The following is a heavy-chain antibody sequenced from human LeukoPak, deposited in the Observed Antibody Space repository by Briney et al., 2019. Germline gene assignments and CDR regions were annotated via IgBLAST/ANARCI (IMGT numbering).Heavy chain of an antibody. Sequence: SETLSLTCTVSGGSISSSSYYWGWIRQPPGKGLEWIGSIYYSGSTYYNPSLKSRVTISVDTSKNQFSLKLSSVTAADTAVYYCARFHSGSYWYFDYWGQGTLVTVSS. V-gene: IGHV4-39*01. D-gene: IGHD1-26*01. J-gene: IGHJ4*02. CDR1: GGSISSSSYY. CDR3: ARFHSGSYWYFDY. CDR2: IYYSGST.